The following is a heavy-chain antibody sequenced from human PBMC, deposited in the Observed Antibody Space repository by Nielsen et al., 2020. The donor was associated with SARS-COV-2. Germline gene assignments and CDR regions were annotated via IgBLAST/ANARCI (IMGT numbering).Heavy chain of an antibody. Sequence: GGSLRLSCAGSGFTFSSYAMSWVRQAPGKGLEWVSGITASGGGTSSADSVRGRFTISRDNSKNTLYLQMNSLRAEDTALYFCAKAYTGYNYGQFDYWGQGALVIVSS. CDR1: GFTFSSYA. CDR2: ITASGGGT. V-gene: IGHV3-23*01. CDR3: AKAYTGYNYGQFDY. J-gene: IGHJ4*02. D-gene: IGHD5-18*01.